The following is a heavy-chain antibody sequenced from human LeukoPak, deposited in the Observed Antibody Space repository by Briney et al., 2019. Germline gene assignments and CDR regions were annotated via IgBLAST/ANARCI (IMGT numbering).Heavy chain of an antibody. CDR1: GFTFSSSA. CDR2: ISGSGSGGST. Sequence: RGSLRLSCAASGFTFSSSAMSWVRQAPGKGLEWVSNISGSGSGGSTYYADSVKGRFTISRDNSKNTLYLQMNSLRAEDTAVYYCAKSGYNRFDYWGQGTLVTVSS. J-gene: IGHJ4*02. CDR3: AKSGYNRFDY. V-gene: IGHV3-23*01. D-gene: IGHD5-24*01.